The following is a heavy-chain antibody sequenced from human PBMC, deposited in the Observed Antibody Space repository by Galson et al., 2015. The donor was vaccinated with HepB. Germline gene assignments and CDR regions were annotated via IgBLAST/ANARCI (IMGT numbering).Heavy chain of an antibody. CDR2: ISAYNGNT. D-gene: IGHD3-16*02. CDR3: ARTTEMITFGGVIGGNY. CDR1: GYTFTSYG. J-gene: IGHJ4*02. V-gene: IGHV1-18*01. Sequence: SVKVSCKASGYTFTSYGISWVRQAPGQGLEWMGWISAYNGNTNYAQKLQGRVTMTTDTSTSTAYMELRSLRSDDTAVYYCARTTEMITFGGVIGGNYWGQGTLVTVSS.